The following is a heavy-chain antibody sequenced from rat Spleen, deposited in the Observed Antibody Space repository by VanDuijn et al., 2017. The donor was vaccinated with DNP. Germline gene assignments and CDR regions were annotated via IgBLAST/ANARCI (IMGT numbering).Heavy chain of an antibody. D-gene: IGHD3-1*01. CDR3: TRDLISLSMDA. Sequence: QVQLKESGPGLVQPSQTLSLTCTVSGFSLTSYGVSWVRQPPGKGLEWIATISSGGSTYYNSALKSRLSISRDTSKSQVFLKMNSLQTEDTAIYFCTRDLISLSMDAWGQGTSVTVSS. V-gene: IGHV2S12*01. J-gene: IGHJ4*01. CDR1: GFSLTSYG. CDR2: ISSGGST.